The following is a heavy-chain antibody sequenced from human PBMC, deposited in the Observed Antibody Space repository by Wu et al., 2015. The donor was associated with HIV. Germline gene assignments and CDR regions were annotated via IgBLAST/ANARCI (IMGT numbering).Heavy chain of an antibody. J-gene: IGHJ4*02. V-gene: IGHV1-18*01. D-gene: IGHD3-10*01. CDR1: GGTFRNYG. CDR2: VRPYNGDT. Sequence: QVQLVQSGAEVKKPGSSVKVSCKASGGTFRNYGFSWVRQAPGQGLEWMGWVRPYNGDTKYSERFQGRITIRKDTYTNTASLELKSLTSDDTAIYYCARGPFGDLSHFDYWGQGTLVSVSS. CDR3: ARGPFGDLSHFDY.